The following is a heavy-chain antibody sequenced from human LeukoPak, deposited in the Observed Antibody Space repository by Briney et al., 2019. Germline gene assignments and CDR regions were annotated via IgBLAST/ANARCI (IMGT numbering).Heavy chain of an antibody. J-gene: IGHJ4*02. CDR1: GFTFNKHG. V-gene: IGHV3-30*02. D-gene: IGHD3-3*01. Sequence: PGGSLRLSCAASGFTFNKHGMHWVRQAPGKGLEWFSFIRNDGNDKYYADSVKGRFTISRDNSKNTLYLQMNSLRREDTALYYCVRDFEWSFDTWDQGTLVTVSS. CDR3: VRDFEWSFDT. CDR2: IRNDGNDK.